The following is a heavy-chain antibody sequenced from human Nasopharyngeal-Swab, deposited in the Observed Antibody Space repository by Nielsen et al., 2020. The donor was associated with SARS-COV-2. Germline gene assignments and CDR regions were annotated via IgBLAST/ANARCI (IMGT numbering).Heavy chain of an antibody. CDR3: AKGGRILSMDV. CDR1: AFTFSSYA. CDR2: ISGSGGST. J-gene: IGHJ6*02. Sequence: GESLKISCAASAFTFSSYAMSWVRQAPGKGLEWVSAISGSGGSTNYADSVKGRFTISRDNSKNMLYLQMNSLRAEDTAVYYCAKGGRILSMDVWGQGTTVTVSS. V-gene: IGHV3-23*01.